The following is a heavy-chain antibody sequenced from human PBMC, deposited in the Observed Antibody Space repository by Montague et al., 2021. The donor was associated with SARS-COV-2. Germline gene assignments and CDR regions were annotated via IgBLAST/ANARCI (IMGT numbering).Heavy chain of an antibody. D-gene: IGHD2-2*01. CDR1: GDSISSSSW. CDR3: TRESYQVLWSDDYYYGMDV. V-gene: IGHV4-4*02. CDR2: VYHTGST. J-gene: IGHJ6*02. Sequence: SETLSLTCAVSGDSISSSSWWSWVRQSPGKGLEWIADVYHTGSTNYNASLKSRVTISVDTSKNQFSLKLSSVAAADTAVYYCTRESYQVLWSDDYYYGMDVWGQGTTVTVSS.